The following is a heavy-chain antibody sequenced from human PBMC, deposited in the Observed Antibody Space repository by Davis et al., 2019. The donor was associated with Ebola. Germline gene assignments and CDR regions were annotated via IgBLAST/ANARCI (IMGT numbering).Heavy chain of an antibody. Sequence: GGSLRLSCKGSGYTFSSFWMNWVRQAPGKGLEWVANIKQDGSEKYYVDSVKGRFTISRDNAKNTLYLQMNSLRADDTAVYYCVFQLLCVDCSWGQGTLVTVSS. V-gene: IGHV3-7*01. CDR1: GYTFSSFW. CDR3: VFQLLCVDCS. D-gene: IGHD2-2*01. CDR2: IKQDGSEK. J-gene: IGHJ5*02.